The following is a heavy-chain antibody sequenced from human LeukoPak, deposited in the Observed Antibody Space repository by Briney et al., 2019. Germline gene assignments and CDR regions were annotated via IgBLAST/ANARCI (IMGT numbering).Heavy chain of an antibody. CDR1: GFSFNSSA. V-gene: IGHV3-23*01. CDR3: ARSGRVLRFLEWSRAYFDY. CDR2: ISGSGFIP. J-gene: IGHJ4*02. Sequence: GGSLRLSCAASGFSFNSSAMNRVRQAPGKGLEWVSAISGSGFIPYYADSVQGRFTISRDNSKNTLYLQMNSLRAEDTAVYYCARSGRVLRFLEWSRAYFDYWGQGTLVTVSS. D-gene: IGHD3-3*01.